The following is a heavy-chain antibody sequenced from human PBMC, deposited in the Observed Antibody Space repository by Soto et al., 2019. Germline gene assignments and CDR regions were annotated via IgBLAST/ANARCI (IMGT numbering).Heavy chain of an antibody. CDR2: IIPILGIA. CDR1: GGTFSSYT. V-gene: IGHV1-69*02. Sequence: ASVKVSCKASGGTFSSYTISWVRQAPGQGLEWMGRIIPILGIANYAQKFQGRVTITADKSTSTAYMELSSLRSEDTAVYYCARAHLYNSSGFDYWGQGTLVTVSS. D-gene: IGHD6-19*01. J-gene: IGHJ4*02. CDR3: ARAHLYNSSGFDY.